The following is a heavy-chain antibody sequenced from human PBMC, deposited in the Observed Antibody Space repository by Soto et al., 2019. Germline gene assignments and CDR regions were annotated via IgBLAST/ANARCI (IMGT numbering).Heavy chain of an antibody. CDR3: ASYDFSSGYYFFDN. J-gene: IGHJ4*02. D-gene: IGHD3-3*01. CDR1: GGSFSGYY. Sequence: SETLSLTCAVYGGSFSGYYWRWIRQPPGKGLEWIGEINHSGSTNYNPSLKSRVTISVDTSKNQFYLKLSSVTAADTAVYYCASYDFSSGYYFFDNWGQGTLVTLSS. CDR2: INHSGST. V-gene: IGHV4-34*01.